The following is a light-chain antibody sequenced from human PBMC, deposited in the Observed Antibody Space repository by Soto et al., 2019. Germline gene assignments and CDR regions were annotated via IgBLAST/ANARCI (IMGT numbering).Light chain of an antibody. Sequence: EIVLTQAPGTLSLSPGERATLSCRASQSVSSTDLAWYQQRPGQAPRLLMYGAASRATGIPDRFSGSGSGTDFTLTISRLEPEDSGVYFCQQYENSPVWTFGQGTKVEIK. J-gene: IGKJ1*01. V-gene: IGKV3-20*01. CDR2: GAA. CDR3: QQYENSPVWT. CDR1: QSVSSTD.